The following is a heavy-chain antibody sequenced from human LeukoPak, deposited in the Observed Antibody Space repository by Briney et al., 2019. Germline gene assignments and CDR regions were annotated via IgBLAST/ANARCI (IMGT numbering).Heavy chain of an antibody. Sequence: SETLSLTCSVSSGSISSDNYYWGWIRQPPGKGLECIGSIYYSGSTYYNPSLKSRVTISLDTSKSQFSLKLSSVTAADTAVYYCARYDSGTYYRYFDYWGQGTLVTVSS. CDR3: ARYDSGTYYRYFDY. CDR2: IYYSGST. J-gene: IGHJ4*02. D-gene: IGHD1-26*01. V-gene: IGHV4-39*07. CDR1: SGSISSDNYY.